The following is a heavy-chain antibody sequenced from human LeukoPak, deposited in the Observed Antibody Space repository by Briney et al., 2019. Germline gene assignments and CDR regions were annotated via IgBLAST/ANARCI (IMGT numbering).Heavy chain of an antibody. CDR2: IYCSGST. CDR1: GGSISSGDYY. Sequence: SETLSLTCTVSGGSISSGDYYWSWLRQPPGKGLEWIGYIYCSGSTYYNPSLKSRVTISVDTSKNQFSLKLSSVTAADTAVYYCARDLEDGDYFDYWGQGTLVTVSS. CDR3: ARDLEDGDYFDY. J-gene: IGHJ4*02. D-gene: IGHD1-1*01. V-gene: IGHV4-30-4*01.